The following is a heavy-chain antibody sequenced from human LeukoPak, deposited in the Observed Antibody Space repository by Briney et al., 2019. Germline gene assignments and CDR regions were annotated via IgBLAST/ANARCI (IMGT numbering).Heavy chain of an antibody. CDR3: AKPTARQVTTGALDI. CDR1: GFTFSTYA. D-gene: IGHD4-17*01. V-gene: IGHV3-23*01. J-gene: IGHJ3*02. Sequence: PGGSLRLSCAASGFTFSTYAVNWVRQAPGKGLEWVSTISGSGDSTYYADSVKGRFTISRDNSKDTLYLQMNSLRAEDTAVYYCAKPTARQVTTGALDIWGQGTMVTVSS. CDR2: ISGSGDST.